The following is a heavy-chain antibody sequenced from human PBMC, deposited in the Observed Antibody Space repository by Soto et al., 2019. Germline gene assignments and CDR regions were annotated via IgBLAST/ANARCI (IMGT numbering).Heavy chain of an antibody. CDR2: IYWDDSK. D-gene: IGHD3-9*01. CDR1: GFSLSTRGVG. CDR3: AHTGPEDWHLDY. V-gene: IGHV2-5*02. Sequence: QITLKESGPTLVRPTQTLTLTCAFSGFSLSTRGVGVGWIRQPPGKALEWLAVIYWDDSKHYSPSLRSSLTITKDTSKNQVVLTMTSMDPMDTGTYYCAHTGPEDWHLDYLGQGTLVTVSS. J-gene: IGHJ4*02.